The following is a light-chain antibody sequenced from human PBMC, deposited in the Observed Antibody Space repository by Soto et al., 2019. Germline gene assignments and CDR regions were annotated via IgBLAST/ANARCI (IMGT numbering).Light chain of an antibody. CDR2: GAS. V-gene: IGKV3-20*01. CDR1: QSVSSSY. J-gene: IGKJ5*01. Sequence: EIVLTQSPGTLSLSPGERATLSCRASQSVSSSYLAWYQQKPGQAPRLLIYGASSRATGIPDRFSGSGSGTDFTLTISRLEPEDPAVYYCQQYGSSPLITFGQGTRLEIK. CDR3: QQYGSSPLIT.